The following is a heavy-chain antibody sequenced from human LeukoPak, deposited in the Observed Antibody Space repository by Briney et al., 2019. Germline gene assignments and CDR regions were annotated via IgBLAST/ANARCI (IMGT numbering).Heavy chain of an antibody. J-gene: IGHJ6*02. CDR2: LNQDGSET. Sequence: GGSLRLSCAASGFTFSRYWMSWVRQAPGKGLEWVANLNQDGSETYYVGSVNPPFPISRGNAKNSLYLQMNSLRAEDTAVYYCARDRFDPWNSGSWHYGMDVWGQGTTVTVSS. CDR3: ARDRFDPWNSGSWHYGMDV. V-gene: IGHV3-7*01. CDR1: GFTFSRYW. D-gene: IGHD6-13*01.